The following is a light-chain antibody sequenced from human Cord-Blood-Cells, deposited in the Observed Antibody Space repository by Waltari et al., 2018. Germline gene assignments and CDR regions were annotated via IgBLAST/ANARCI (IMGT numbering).Light chain of an antibody. Sequence: DIQMTQSPSSVSASVGDRVTITCRASQGISSRFAWYKQKPGKDPKLLIYAASSLQSGVPSRFSGSGSGTDFTLTISSLQPEDFATYYCQQANSFTFGGGTKVEIK. CDR2: AAS. CDR3: QQANSFT. J-gene: IGKJ4*01. V-gene: IGKV1D-12*01. CDR1: QGISSR.